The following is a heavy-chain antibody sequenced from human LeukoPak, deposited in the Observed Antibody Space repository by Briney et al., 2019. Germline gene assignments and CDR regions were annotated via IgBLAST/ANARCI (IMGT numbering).Heavy chain of an antibody. J-gene: IGHJ4*02. CDR2: INPNSGGT. V-gene: IGHV1-2*02. CDR3: ARVRYYDILTGYYNY. D-gene: IGHD3-9*01. Sequence: GASVKVSCKASGYTFTGYYMHWVRQAPGQGLEWMGWINPNSGGTNYAQKFQGRVTMTRDTSISTAYMELSRLRSDDTAVYYCARVRYYDILTGYYNYWGQGTLVTVSS. CDR1: GYTFTGYY.